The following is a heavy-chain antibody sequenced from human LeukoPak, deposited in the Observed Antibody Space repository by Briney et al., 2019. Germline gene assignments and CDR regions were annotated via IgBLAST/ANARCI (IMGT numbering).Heavy chain of an antibody. V-gene: IGHV1-24*01. Sequence: ASVKVSCKVSGYTLTELSMPWVRQAPGKGLEWMGGFDPEDGETIYAQKFQGRVTMTEDTSTDTAYMELSSLRSEDTAVYYCATSTMIVVVVGAFDIWGQGTMVTVSS. CDR1: GYTLTELS. D-gene: IGHD3-22*01. CDR2: FDPEDGET. CDR3: ATSTMIVVVVGAFDI. J-gene: IGHJ3*02.